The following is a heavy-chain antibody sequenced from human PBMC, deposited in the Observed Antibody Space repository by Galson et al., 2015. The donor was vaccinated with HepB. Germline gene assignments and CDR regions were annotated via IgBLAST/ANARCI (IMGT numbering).Heavy chain of an antibody. CDR1: GFTFSSYA. Sequence: SLRLSCAASGFTFSSYAMSWVRQAPGQGLKWVSTISGSGGATYYADSVKGRFTISRDNSKNTLYLQMNSLRAEDTALYYCAKVVPRTPATDAANWFDPWGQGTLVTVSS. D-gene: IGHD4-23*01. V-gene: IGHV3-23*01. J-gene: IGHJ5*02. CDR2: ISGSGGAT. CDR3: AKVVPRTPATDAANWFDP.